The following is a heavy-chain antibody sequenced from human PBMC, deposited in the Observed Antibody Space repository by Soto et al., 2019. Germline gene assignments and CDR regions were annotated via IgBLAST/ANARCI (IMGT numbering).Heavy chain of an antibody. V-gene: IGHV4-34*01. Sequence: ETLSLTCAVYGGSFSGYYWSWIRQPPGKGLEWIGEINHSGSTNYNPSLKSRVTISVDTSKNQFSLKLSSVTAADTAVYYCARGKRGANYYGMDVWGQGTTVTVSS. D-gene: IGHD2-8*01. CDR1: GGSFSGYY. CDR3: ARGKRGANYYGMDV. CDR2: INHSGST. J-gene: IGHJ6*02.